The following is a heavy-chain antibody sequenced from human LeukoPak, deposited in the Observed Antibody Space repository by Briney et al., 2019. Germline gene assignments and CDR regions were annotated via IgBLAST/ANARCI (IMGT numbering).Heavy chain of an antibody. D-gene: IGHD6-19*01. CDR1: GFTFSSHV. CDR2: ISGSGGGT. V-gene: IGHV3-23*01. Sequence: GGSLRLSCAASGFTFSSHVMGWVRQAPGKGLEWVSTISGSGGGTYYADSVKGRFTISRDNSKNTLYLQMNSLRAEDTAVYYCAKGEWLAHFDYWGQGTLDTVSS. CDR3: AKGEWLAHFDY. J-gene: IGHJ4*02.